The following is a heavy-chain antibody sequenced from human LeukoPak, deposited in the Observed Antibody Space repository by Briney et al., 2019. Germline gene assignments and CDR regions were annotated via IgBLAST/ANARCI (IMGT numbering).Heavy chain of an antibody. J-gene: IGHJ3*01. CDR3: ARHWEGGWSPDSYTSDL. Sequence: SETLSLTCTVSGASITTYYWSWIRRPPGKGLEWIGYIYYSGSTNYNPSLKSRVTISVDTSKNQFSLKLSSVTAADTAVYYCARHWEGGWSPDSYTSDLWDHGTMVTVSS. D-gene: IGHD3-10*01. CDR1: GASITTYY. CDR2: IYYSGST. V-gene: IGHV4-59*08.